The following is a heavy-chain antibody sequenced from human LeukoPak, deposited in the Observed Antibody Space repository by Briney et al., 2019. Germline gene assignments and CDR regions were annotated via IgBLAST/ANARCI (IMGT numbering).Heavy chain of an antibody. Sequence: SETLSLTCTVSGGSVSSYYWSWIRQPPGKGLEWIGSIYYSGNTYYNPSLKSRVTMFVDTSKNQFSLKLTSVTAADTAVYYCAGLVLRDWYFDLWGRGTLVTVSS. CDR1: GGSVSSYY. J-gene: IGHJ2*01. CDR3: AGLVLRDWYFDL. CDR2: IYYSGNT. V-gene: IGHV4-59*04. D-gene: IGHD2/OR15-2a*01.